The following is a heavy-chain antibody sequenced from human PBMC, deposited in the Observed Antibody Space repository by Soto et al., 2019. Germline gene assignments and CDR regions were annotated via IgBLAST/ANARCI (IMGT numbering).Heavy chain of an antibody. D-gene: IGHD3-3*01. J-gene: IGHJ4*02. CDR3: AREAPFGVVITFLPCCGFFDY. Sequence: EVQLVETGGGLVQPGGSLRLSCAASGFTFSSYWMSWVRQAPGKGLEWVANIKQDGSEKYYVDSVKGRFTISRDNAKNSLYLQMNSLRAEDTAVYYCAREAPFGVVITFLPCCGFFDYWGQGTLVTVSS. CDR2: IKQDGSEK. CDR1: GFTFSSYW. V-gene: IGHV3-7*01.